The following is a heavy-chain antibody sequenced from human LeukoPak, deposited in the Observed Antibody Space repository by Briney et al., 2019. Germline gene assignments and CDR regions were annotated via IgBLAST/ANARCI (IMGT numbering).Heavy chain of an antibody. J-gene: IGHJ6*02. CDR3: AREGSSSWYGNYYYGMDV. CDR2: ISAYNGNT. V-gene: IGHV1-18*01. Sequence: ASVEVSCKASGYTFTSYGISWVRQAPGQGLEWMGWISAYNGNTNYAQKLQGRVTMTTDTSTSTAYMELRSLRSDDTAVYYCAREGSSSWYGNYYYGMDVWGQGTTVTVSS. D-gene: IGHD6-13*01. CDR1: GYTFTSYG.